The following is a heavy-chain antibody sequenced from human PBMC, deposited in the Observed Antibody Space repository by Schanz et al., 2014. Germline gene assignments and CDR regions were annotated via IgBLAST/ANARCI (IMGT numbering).Heavy chain of an antibody. D-gene: IGHD2-2*01. CDR1: GYSFTSYY. CDR3: TRGLACTSSNCYEYFDS. Sequence: QVQLVQSGAEVKKPGASVKVSCKAFGYSFTSYYIHWVRQAPGQGLEWMATINPSGGSTSFAQKFQGRLTLTRSTSITTAYMELSSLTSEDTAVYYCTRGLACTSSNCYEYFDSWGQGTLVTVSS. V-gene: IGHV1-46*01. CDR2: INPSGGST. J-gene: IGHJ4*02.